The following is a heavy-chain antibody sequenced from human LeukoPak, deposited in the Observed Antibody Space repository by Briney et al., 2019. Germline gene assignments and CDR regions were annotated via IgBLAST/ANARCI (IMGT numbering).Heavy chain of an antibody. V-gene: IGHV3-23*01. CDR3: AKAGDFWSGYYYYYYGVDV. D-gene: IGHD3-3*01. CDR1: GFTVSSNY. CDR2: ISGSGGST. J-gene: IGHJ6*02. Sequence: GGSLRLSCAASGFTVSSNYMSWVRQAPGKGLEWVSVISGSGGSTYYADSVKGRFTISRDNSKNTLYLQMDGLRAEDTAVYYCAKAGDFWSGYYYYYYGVDVWGQGTTVTVSS.